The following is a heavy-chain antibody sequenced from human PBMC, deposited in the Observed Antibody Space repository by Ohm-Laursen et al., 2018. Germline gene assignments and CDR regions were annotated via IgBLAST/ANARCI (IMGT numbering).Heavy chain of an antibody. CDR1: GFTFSTYS. V-gene: IGHV4-34*01. CDR2: INHSGST. D-gene: IGHD4-23*01. J-gene: IGHJ6*02. CDR3: ARGRWFDV. Sequence: LRLSCTASGFTFSTYSMSWIRQPPGKGLEWIGEINHSGSTNYNPSLKSRVTISVDTSKNQFSLKLSSVTAADTAVYYCARGRWFDVWGQGTTVTVSS.